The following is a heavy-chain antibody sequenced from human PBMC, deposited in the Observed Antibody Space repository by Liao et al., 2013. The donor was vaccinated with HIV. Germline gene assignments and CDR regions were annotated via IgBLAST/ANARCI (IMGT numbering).Heavy chain of an antibody. V-gene: IGHV4-4*07. CDR2: IYTSGST. D-gene: IGHD4-17*01. Sequence: QVQLQESGPGLVKPSETLSLTCTVSGASISSYYWSWIRQPAGKGLEWIGRIYTSGSTNYNPSLKSRVTMSVDTSKNQFSLKLSSVTAADTAVYYCARVATVTTWDYSYYYMDVWGKGTTVTVSS. J-gene: IGHJ6*03. CDR1: GASISSYY. CDR3: ARVATVTTWDYSYYYMDV.